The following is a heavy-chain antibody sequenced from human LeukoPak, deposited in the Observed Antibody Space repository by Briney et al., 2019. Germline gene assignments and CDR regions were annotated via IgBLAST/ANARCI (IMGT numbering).Heavy chain of an antibody. J-gene: IGHJ4*02. CDR2: IYYSGST. CDR1: GGSISNSNCY. D-gene: IGHD2-21*01. Sequence: SETLSLTCIVSGGSISNSNCYWGWIRQPPGKGLGWIASIYYSGSTYYNPSLKSRVTISVDTSKHQFSLKLNSVTAADTAMYYCARRCGTFDYWGQGTLVTVSS. V-gene: IGHV4-39*01. CDR3: ARRCGTFDY.